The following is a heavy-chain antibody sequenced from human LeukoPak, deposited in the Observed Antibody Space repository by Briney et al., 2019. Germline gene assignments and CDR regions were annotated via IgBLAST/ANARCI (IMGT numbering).Heavy chain of an antibody. CDR1: GGSISSSSYY. D-gene: IGHD6-13*01. CDR3: AGNVGYSSSWYPV. CDR2: IYYSGST. V-gene: IGHV4-39*01. Sequence: SETLSLTCTVSGGSISSSSYYWGWIRQPPGKGLEWIGSIYYSGSTYYNPSLKSRVTISVDTSKNQFSLKLSSVTAADTAVYYCAGNVGYSSSWYPVWGQGTLVTVSS. J-gene: IGHJ4*02.